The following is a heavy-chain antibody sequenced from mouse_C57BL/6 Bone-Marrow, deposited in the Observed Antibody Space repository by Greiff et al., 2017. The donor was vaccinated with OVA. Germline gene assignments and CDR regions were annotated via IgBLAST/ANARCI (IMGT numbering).Heavy chain of an antibody. CDR3: ARDRDSSGFDY. D-gene: IGHD3-2*02. CDR2: INYDGSST. CDR1: GFTFSDYY. V-gene: IGHV5-16*01. J-gene: IGHJ2*01. Sequence: EVQLQESEGGLVQPGSSMKLSCTASGFTFSDYYMAWVRQVPEKGLEWVANINYDGSSTYYLDSLKSRFIISRDNAKNILYLQMSSLKSEDTATYYCARDRDSSGFDYWGQGTTLTVSS.